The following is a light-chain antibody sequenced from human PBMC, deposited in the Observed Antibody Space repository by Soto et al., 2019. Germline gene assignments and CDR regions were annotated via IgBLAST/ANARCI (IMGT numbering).Light chain of an antibody. J-gene: IGKJ5*01. CDR2: DAS. Sequence: DIQMTQSPSTLSASVGDRVTITCRASQSISSWLAWYQQKPGKAPKLLIYDASSLESGVPSRFSGSGSGTEFTLTISSLQPDDFATYYCQQYNRYYTFGQGTRLE. CDR1: QSISSW. V-gene: IGKV1-5*01. CDR3: QQYNRYYT.